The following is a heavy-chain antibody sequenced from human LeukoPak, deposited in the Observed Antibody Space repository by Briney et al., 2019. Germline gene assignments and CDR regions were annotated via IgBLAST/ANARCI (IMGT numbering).Heavy chain of an antibody. CDR1: GFTFSSYA. V-gene: IGHV3-23*01. Sequence: GGTLRLSCAASGFTFSSYAMSWVRQAPGKGLEWVSAISGSGGSTYYADSVKGRFTISRDNSKNTLYLQMNSLRAEDMAVYYCARSFEYSSSFRPPVYWGQGTLVTVSS. J-gene: IGHJ4*02. CDR2: ISGSGGST. D-gene: IGHD6-6*01. CDR3: ARSFEYSSSFRPPVY.